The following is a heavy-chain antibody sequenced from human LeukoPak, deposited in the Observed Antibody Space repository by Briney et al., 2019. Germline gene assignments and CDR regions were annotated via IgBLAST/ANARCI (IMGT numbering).Heavy chain of an antibody. Sequence: SETLSLTCSVSGGSISSSGHYWGWIRQSPEKGLDWIGSIYSNGNTYYNPSLKSRVTISVDTSKNQFSLKLSSVTAADTAVYYCARVRYSGYGIDWGQGTLVTVSS. CDR1: GGSISSSGHY. V-gene: IGHV4-39*07. J-gene: IGHJ4*02. CDR2: IYSNGNT. D-gene: IGHD5-12*01. CDR3: ARVRYSGYGID.